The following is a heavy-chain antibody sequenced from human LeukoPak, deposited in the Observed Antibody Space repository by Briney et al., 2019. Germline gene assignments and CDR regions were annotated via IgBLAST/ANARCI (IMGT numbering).Heavy chain of an antibody. CDR1: GFTFSSYA. CDR2: LSGGGISA. CDR3: AKDNDYDFWSGSNWFDP. J-gene: IGHJ5*02. V-gene: IGHV3-23*01. D-gene: IGHD3-3*01. Sequence: PGGSLRLSCAASGFTFSSYAMSWVRQAPGKGLEWVSGLSGGGISAYYADSVKGRFTISRDNSNNTLYLQMNSLRAEDTALYYCAKDNDYDFWSGSNWFDPWGQGTLVTVSS.